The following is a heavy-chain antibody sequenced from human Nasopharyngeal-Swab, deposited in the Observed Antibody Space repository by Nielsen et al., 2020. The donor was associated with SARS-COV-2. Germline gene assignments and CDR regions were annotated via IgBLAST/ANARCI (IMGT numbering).Heavy chain of an antibody. J-gene: IGHJ6*03. CDR3: ARPGSGSYYGSYMDV. CDR1: GYIFTIYW. Sequence: GESLKLSCTCSGYIFTIYWIGWVRQMPGKGLEWMGIIYPGDSDTRYSPSFQGQVTISADKSISTAYLQWSSLKASDTAMYYCARPGSGSYYGSYMDVWGKGTTVTVSS. CDR2: IYPGDSDT. D-gene: IGHD3-10*01. V-gene: IGHV5-51*01.